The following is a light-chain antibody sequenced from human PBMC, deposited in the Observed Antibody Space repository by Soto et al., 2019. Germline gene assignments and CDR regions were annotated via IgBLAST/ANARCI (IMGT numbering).Light chain of an antibody. J-gene: IGKJ1*01. Sequence: EIVLTQSPATLSLSPGERGTLSCRASESVTDYLAWYQQKPGQAPRLLIYDASTRATGVPARFSGGGSGTDFTLTVTSLQSEDFGIYYCQQYTDWPTTFGQGTKVDIK. V-gene: IGKV3-15*01. CDR2: DAS. CDR3: QQYTDWPTT. CDR1: ESVTDY.